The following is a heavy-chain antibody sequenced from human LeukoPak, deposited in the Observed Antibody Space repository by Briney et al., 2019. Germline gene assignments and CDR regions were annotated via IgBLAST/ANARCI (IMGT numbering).Heavy chain of an antibody. Sequence: SETLSLTCAVYGGSFSGYYWSWIRQPPGKGLEWIGEINHSGSTNYNPSLKSRVTISVDTSKNQFSLKLSSVTAADTAVYYCARRKMATIIRSYYFDYWGQGTLVTVSS. D-gene: IGHD5-24*01. CDR3: ARRKMATIIRSYYFDY. CDR2: INHSGST. J-gene: IGHJ4*02. V-gene: IGHV4-34*01. CDR1: GGSFSGYY.